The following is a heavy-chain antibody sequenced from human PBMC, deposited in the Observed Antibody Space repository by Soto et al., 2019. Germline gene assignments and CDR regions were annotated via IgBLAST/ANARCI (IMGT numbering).Heavy chain of an antibody. D-gene: IGHD6-13*01. CDR1: GFTFSSYG. V-gene: IGHV3-30*18. CDR2: ISYDGSNK. CDR3: ADDSHPGYNSYFAY. Sequence: QVQLVESGGGVVQPGRSLRLSCAASGFTFSSYGMHWVRQAPGKGLEWVAVISYDGSNKYYADSVKGRFTISRDNSKNALDLLTNSLGAEETAVNYSADDSHPGYNSYFAYWGQGSLVSVSS. J-gene: IGHJ4*02.